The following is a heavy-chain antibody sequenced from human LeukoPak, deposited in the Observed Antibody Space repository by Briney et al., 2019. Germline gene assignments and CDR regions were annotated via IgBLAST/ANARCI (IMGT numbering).Heavy chain of an antibody. J-gene: IGHJ4*02. CDR2: IWSDASNT. Sequence: PAGTLRLSRAAYGFIFSSYGMHWVRQAPGQGLEWLAIIWSDASNTYHVVPVKGRFTIYRDNSKNTLYLQMNSLRAEDTAVYYCAKDLGRYRNNYFDYWGQGTLVTVSS. CDR1: GFIFSSYG. V-gene: IGHV3-33*06. CDR3: AKDLGRYRNNYFDY. D-gene: IGHD1-26*01.